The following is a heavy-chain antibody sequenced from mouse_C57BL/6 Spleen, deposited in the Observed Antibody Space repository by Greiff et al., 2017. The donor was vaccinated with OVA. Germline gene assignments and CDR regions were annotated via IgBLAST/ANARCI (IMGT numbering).Heavy chain of an antibody. J-gene: IGHJ4*01. CDR3: ARGGGYYAMDY. CDR1: GFTFSSYA. V-gene: IGHV5-4*03. Sequence: EVKLVESGGGLVKPGGSLKLSCAASGFTFSSYAMSWVRQTPEKRLEWVATISDGGSYTYYPDNVKGRFTISRDNAKNNLYLQMSNLKSEDTAMYDCARGGGYYAMDYWGQGTSVTVSS. CDR2: ISDGGSYT.